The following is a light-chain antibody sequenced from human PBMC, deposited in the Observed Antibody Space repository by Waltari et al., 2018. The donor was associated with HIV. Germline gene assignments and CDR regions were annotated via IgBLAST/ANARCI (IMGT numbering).Light chain of an antibody. CDR3: AAWDDSLNGVI. V-gene: IGLV1-44*01. CDR1: RSNLGRTT. J-gene: IGLJ2*01. CDR2: NNN. Sequence: QSVLTQPPSASGTPGQRVTISCSGSRSNLGRTTVNCYQQLPGTAPKLPIYNNNQRPSGVPDRFSGSKSGTSASLAISGLQSEDEADYYCAAWDDSLNGVIFGGGTKLTVL.